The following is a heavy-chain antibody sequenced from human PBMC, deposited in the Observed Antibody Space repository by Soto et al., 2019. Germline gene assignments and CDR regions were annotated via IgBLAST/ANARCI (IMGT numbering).Heavy chain of an antibody. CDR2: ISYDGSNK. CDR1: GFTFSNYA. CDR3: AGDRGMTTVTTHSYYGMDV. Sequence: QVQLVESGGGVVQPGRSLRLSCAASGFTFSNYAMHWVRQAPGKGLEWVTVISYDGSNKYYADSVKGRFTISRDNSKNTLYLQMNSLRAEETAVYYCAGDRGMTTVTTHSYYGMDVWGLGNTVTVSS. D-gene: IGHD4-17*01. J-gene: IGHJ6*02. V-gene: IGHV3-30-3*01.